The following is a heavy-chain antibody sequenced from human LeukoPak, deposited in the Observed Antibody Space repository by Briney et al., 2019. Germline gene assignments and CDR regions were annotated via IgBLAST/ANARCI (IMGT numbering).Heavy chain of an antibody. J-gene: IGHJ4*02. CDR3: ASEPPESYCFDY. Sequence: GASVKVSCETSGYIFSNHYIHWVRQAPGQGPEWMGIIRPNSGRADYTQKFQGRVTMTRDMSTTTVYMELTTLGSDDTAVYFCASEPPESYCFDYCGQGALVTVSS. V-gene: IGHV1-46*01. CDR2: IRPNSGRA. D-gene: IGHD2/OR15-2a*01. CDR1: GYIFSNHY.